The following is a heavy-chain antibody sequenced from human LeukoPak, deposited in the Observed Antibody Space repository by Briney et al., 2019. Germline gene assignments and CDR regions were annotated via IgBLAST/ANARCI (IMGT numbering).Heavy chain of an antibody. CDR2: ISGSGVGT. Sequence: GGSLRLSCAASGFTFNSHAVSWVRQAPGKGLEWVSGISGSGVGTYYADSVKGRFTISRDNSKNTVYVQMNSLRAEDTAVYYCAKDDRSLTNVAAANWGQGTLVTVSS. CDR1: GFTFNSHA. D-gene: IGHD2-15*01. J-gene: IGHJ4*02. V-gene: IGHV3-23*01. CDR3: AKDDRSLTNVAAAN.